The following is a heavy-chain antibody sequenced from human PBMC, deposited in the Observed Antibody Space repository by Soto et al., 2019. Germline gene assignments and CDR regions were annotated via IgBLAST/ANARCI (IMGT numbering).Heavy chain of an antibody. CDR3: ARRSAGHWYFDL. Sequence: SETLSLTCTVSGGSISSSSYYWCWISQPPGKGLEWIGSIFYSGTTYYNPSLKSRVTISVDTSKNQFSLKLSSVTAADTAVFYCARRSAGHWYFDLWGRGTLVTVSS. CDR1: GGSISSSSYY. CDR2: IFYSGTT. J-gene: IGHJ2*01. V-gene: IGHV4-39*01. D-gene: IGHD3-10*01.